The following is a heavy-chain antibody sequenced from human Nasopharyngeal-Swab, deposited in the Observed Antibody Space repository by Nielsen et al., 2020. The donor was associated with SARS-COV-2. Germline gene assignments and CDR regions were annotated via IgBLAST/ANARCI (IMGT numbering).Heavy chain of an antibody. D-gene: IGHD6-13*01. CDR1: GGSIRSGSYY. V-gene: IGHV4-39*01. J-gene: IGHJ4*02. Sequence: GSLRLSCTLSGGSIRSGSYYWGWIRQPPGQGLEWIGSVYDRGITYYNPSLKTRVTISVDTSKNQFFLNLSSVTTADTAMFYCARHAYSTSWYVVRLFDSWGQGALVTVSS. CDR2: VYDRGIT. CDR3: ARHAYSTSWYVVRLFDS.